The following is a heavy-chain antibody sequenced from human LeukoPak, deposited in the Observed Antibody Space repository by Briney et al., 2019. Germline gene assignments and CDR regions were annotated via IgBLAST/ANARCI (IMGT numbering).Heavy chain of an antibody. CDR2: INTITGNP. D-gene: IGHD4-17*01. J-gene: IGHJ4*02. Sequence: ASVKVSCKASGYTFSTYPMNWVRQAPGQGLEWMGWINTITGNPTYAQGFTGRFVFSLDTSVSTAYLQISTLKAEDTAVYYCARVRGYGDYEYYFDFWGQGTLVTVSS. CDR3: ARVRGYGDYEYYFDF. CDR1: GYTFSTYP. V-gene: IGHV7-4-1*02.